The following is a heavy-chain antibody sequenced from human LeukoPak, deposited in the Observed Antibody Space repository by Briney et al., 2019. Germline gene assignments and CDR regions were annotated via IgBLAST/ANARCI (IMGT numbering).Heavy chain of an antibody. CDR2: TVPILGIA. CDR1: GGTFSSYA. Sequence: ASVKVSCKASGGTFSSYAISWVRQAPGQGLEWMGRTVPILGIANYAQKFQGRVTITADKSTSTAYMELSSLRSEDTAVYYCARDVRLGELSAYYFDYWGQGTLVTVSS. D-gene: IGHD3-16*02. V-gene: IGHV1-69*04. CDR3: ARDVRLGELSAYYFDY. J-gene: IGHJ4*02.